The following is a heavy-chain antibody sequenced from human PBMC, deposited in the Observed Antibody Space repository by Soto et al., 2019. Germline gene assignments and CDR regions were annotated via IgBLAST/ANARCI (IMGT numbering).Heavy chain of an antibody. V-gene: IGHV1-69*13. CDR2: IIPMFRRT. CDR3: AREMGPGPRMDV. D-gene: IGHD2-8*01. Sequence: ASVKVSCKASGGTISSYTINWMRQAPGQGLEWMGSIIPMFRRTNYAQKFQDRVTIIADESATTAYMQLNSLTSEDTALYYCAREMGPGPRMDVWGHGTTVTVSS. J-gene: IGHJ6*02. CDR1: GGTISSYT.